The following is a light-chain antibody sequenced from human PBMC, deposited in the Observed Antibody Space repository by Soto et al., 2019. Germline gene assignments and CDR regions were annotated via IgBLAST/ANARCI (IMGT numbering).Light chain of an antibody. CDR2: GAS. J-gene: IGKJ5*01. CDR1: QSVSSSY. CDR3: QQYGSSPTIT. V-gene: IGKV3-20*01. Sequence: IVLTQSPDTLSLSPGERATLSCTAIQSVSSSYLAWYQQKPGQAPRLLIYGASSRATGIPDRFSGSESGTGFTLTISRLEPEDFAVYYCQQYGSSPTITFGQGTRLEIK.